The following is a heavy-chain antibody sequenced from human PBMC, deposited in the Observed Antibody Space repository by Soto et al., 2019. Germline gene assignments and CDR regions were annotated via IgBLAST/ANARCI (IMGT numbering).Heavy chain of an antibody. CDR2: ISYDGSNK. J-gene: IGHJ4*02. CDR3: AKDLYDILTRGPFDY. V-gene: IGHV3-30*18. D-gene: IGHD3-9*01. Sequence: QVQLVESGGGVVQPGRSLRLSCAASGFTFSSYGMHWVRQAPGKGLEWVAVISYDGSNKYYADSVKGRFTISRDNSKNTLYLQMNSLRAEDTAVYYCAKDLYDILTRGPFDYWGQGTLVTVSS. CDR1: GFTFSSYG.